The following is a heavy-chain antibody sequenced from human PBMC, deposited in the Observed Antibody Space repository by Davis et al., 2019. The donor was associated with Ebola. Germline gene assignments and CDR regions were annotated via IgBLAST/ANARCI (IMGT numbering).Heavy chain of an antibody. D-gene: IGHD3-16*01. Sequence: GESLKISCAASGFTFSTYSMSWVRQAPGKGLEWVSSISSDSDYIYYADSAKGRFTISRDNAKNSLYLQMNSLRAEDTAVYYCARRGGVTWGQGTLVTVSS. CDR2: ISSDSDYI. V-gene: IGHV3-21*01. CDR1: GFTFSTYS. J-gene: IGHJ5*02. CDR3: ARRGGVT.